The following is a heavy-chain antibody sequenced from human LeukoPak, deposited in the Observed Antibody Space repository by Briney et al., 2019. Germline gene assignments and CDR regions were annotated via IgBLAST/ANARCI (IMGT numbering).Heavy chain of an antibody. CDR3: ARVAAYYDFWSGYSYYYYYMDV. CDR2: IYTSGST. Sequence: SETLSLTCTVSGGSISSYYWSWIRQPPGEGLEWIGYIYTSGSTNYNPSLKSRVTISVDTSKNQFSLKLSSVTAADTAVYYCARVAAYYDFWSGYSYYYYYMDVWGKGTTVTVSS. V-gene: IGHV4-4*09. CDR1: GGSISSYY. J-gene: IGHJ6*03. D-gene: IGHD3-3*01.